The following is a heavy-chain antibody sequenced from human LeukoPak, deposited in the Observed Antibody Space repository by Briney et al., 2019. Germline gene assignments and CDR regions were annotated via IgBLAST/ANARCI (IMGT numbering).Heavy chain of an antibody. V-gene: IGHV4-61*02. Sequence: PSETLSLTCTVSGASISSSTYYWSWIRQPAGKGLEWIGRIYTSGSTNYNPSLKSRVTMSVDTSKNQFSLKLSSVTAADTAVYYCVRDRNSYGIYFDYWGQGTLVTVSS. D-gene: IGHD5-18*01. CDR3: VRDRNSYGIYFDY. CDR2: IYTSGST. J-gene: IGHJ4*02. CDR1: GASISSSTYY.